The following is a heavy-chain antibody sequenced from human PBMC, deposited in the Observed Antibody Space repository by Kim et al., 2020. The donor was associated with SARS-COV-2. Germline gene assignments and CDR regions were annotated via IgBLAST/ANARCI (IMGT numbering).Heavy chain of an antibody. J-gene: IGHJ4*02. V-gene: IGHV3-23*01. CDR3: VKGWDSTASILDY. Sequence: ADSGRGRFTISGDLSRNTPYLQMNSLRAEDTAVYYCVKGWDSTASILDYWGQGTLVTVSS. D-gene: IGHD6-13*01.